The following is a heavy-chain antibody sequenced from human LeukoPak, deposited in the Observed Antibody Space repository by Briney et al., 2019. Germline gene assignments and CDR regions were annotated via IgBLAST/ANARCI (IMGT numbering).Heavy chain of an antibody. CDR1: GGSISSGGYY. CDR3: ARTKPYDYVWGTANYFDY. J-gene: IGHJ4*02. V-gene: IGHV4-61*08. CDR2: VYYSGST. D-gene: IGHD3-16*01. Sequence: PSETLSLTCTVSGGSISSGGYYWSWIRQHPGQGLEWIGSVYYSGSTYYNPSLKSRVTISVDTSKNQFSLKLSSVTAADTAVYYCARTKPYDYVWGTANYFDYWGQGTLVTVSS.